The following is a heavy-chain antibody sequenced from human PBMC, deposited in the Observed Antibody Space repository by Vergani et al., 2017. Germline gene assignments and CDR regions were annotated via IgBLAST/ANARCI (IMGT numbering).Heavy chain of an antibody. V-gene: IGHV4-30-2*01. Sequence: QLQLQESGSGLVKPSQTLSLNCAASGGSISSGAFSWGWIRQPPGRGLQWIGHIFQSGSPDYNASLKSRVNVSLDKHKNHFSLSLSSVTAADTAVYYCVRGNNVVRERDYFDYWGQGILVTVSS. J-gene: IGHJ4*02. D-gene: IGHD3-10*01. CDR3: VRGNNVVRERDYFDY. CDR2: IFQSGSP. CDR1: GGSISSGAFS.